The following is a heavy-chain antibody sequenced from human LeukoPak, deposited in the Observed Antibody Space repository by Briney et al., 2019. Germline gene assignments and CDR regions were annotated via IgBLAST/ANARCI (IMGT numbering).Heavy chain of an antibody. D-gene: IGHD5-18*01. Sequence: GGSLRLSCRTSGFTFGDYAMTWVRQAPGKGLEWVGFIGGKPHGGTTQYAASVKGRFTISRDDSKSIAYLQMNSLKTEDTAVYFCTRDVGGYNYGYVWFGYWGQGTPVTVSS. V-gene: IGHV3-49*04. CDR2: IGGKPHGGTT. CDR3: TRDVGGYNYGYVWFGY. CDR1: GFTFGDYA. J-gene: IGHJ4*02.